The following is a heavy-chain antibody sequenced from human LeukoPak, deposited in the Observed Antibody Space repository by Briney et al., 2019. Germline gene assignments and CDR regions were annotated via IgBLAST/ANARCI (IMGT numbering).Heavy chain of an antibody. D-gene: IGHD1-26*01. CDR1: GVSISTYY. CDR2: IYSSGNT. CDR3: ARERGILRGDAFDI. V-gene: IGHV4-4*07. Sequence: PSETLSLTCTVSGVSISTYYWTWIRQPAGKGLEWIGRIYSSGNTNYNPSLESRVTMSIATSKNQFSLKLSSVTAADTAVYYCARERGILRGDAFDIWGQGTMVTVSS. J-gene: IGHJ3*02.